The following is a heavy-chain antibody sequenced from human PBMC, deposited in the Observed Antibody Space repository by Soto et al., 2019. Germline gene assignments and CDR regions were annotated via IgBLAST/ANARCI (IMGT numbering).Heavy chain of an antibody. J-gene: IGHJ4*02. CDR2: IYSSGST. CDR1: GGSVSSGLYY. CDR3: ARVGVGATTTAYRYFDY. Sequence: QVQLQESGPGLVKPSETLSLTCTVSGGSVSSGLYYWSWIRQPPGKGLEWIGYIYSSGSTNYNPSLKSRVTISVDTSKNQFSLKLSSVTAADSAVYYCARVGVGATTTAYRYFDYWGQGTLVTVSS. D-gene: IGHD1-26*01. V-gene: IGHV4-61*01.